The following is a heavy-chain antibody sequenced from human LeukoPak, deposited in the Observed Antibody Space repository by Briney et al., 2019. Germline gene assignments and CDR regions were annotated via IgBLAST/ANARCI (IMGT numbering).Heavy chain of an antibody. J-gene: IGHJ4*02. D-gene: IGHD2-21*01. Sequence: GGSLRLSCAASGFTFSDYSMNWVRQAPGKGLEWVSYISSSSTTIFYADFVKGRFTISRDNAKNSLFLQMNGLRDEDTALYYCARERVIAAAGDGSDSWGQGTLVTVSS. CDR3: ARERVIAAAGDGSDS. V-gene: IGHV3-48*02. CDR2: ISSSSTTI. CDR1: GFTFSDYS.